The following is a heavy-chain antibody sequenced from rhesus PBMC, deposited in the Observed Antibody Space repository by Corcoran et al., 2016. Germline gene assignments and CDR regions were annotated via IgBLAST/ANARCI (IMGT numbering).Heavy chain of an antibody. V-gene: IGHV4-169*01. J-gene: IGHJ4*01. CDR3: ARGNFDY. CDR1: GGSISSSY. Sequence: QLQLQESGPGLVKPSETLPVTCAVSGGSISSSYWSWIRQAPGKGLEWIGYIYGSGSSTYSNPSLQSRVTRSVDTAQTQLSLKLSSVTAADTAVYYCARGNFDYWGQGVLVTVSS. CDR2: IYGSGSST.